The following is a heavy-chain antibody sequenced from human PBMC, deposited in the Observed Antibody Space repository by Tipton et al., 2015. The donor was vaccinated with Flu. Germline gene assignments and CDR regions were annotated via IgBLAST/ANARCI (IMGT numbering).Heavy chain of an antibody. CDR3: ATLTGDDY. J-gene: IGHJ4*02. D-gene: IGHD7-27*01. Sequence: SLRLSCVASGFTFSRYAMSWVRQAPGKRLEWISAISGGGGGTYYADSVKGRFTISRDNSRNTLYLQLNSLRAEDTAIYYCATLTGDDYWGQGIMVTVSS. CDR1: GFTFSRYA. V-gene: IGHV3-23*01. CDR2: ISGGGGGT.